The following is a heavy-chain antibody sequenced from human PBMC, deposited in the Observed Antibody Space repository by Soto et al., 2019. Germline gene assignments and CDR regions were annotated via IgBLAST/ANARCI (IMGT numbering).Heavy chain of an antibody. CDR1: GFTFSSYA. CDR2: ISYDGRDK. J-gene: IGHJ4*02. Sequence: PGGSLRLSCAAPGFTFSSYAMHWVRQAPGTGVEWLAVISYDGRDKYYPDSVKGRFTISRDNSKNTLYLQMNSLRAEDTAVYYCAKSAGGSYPQCDYWGQGTVVTVSS. CDR3: AKSAGGSYPQCDY. D-gene: IGHD1-26*01. V-gene: IGHV3-30-3*02.